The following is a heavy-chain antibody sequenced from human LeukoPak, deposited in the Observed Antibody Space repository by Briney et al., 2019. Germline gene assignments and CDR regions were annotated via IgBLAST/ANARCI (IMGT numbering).Heavy chain of an antibody. CDR1: GYTFTEYN. CDR3: ARENDYDDYGGAFDF. J-gene: IGHJ3*01. CDR2: ISGYNGHT. V-gene: IGHV1-18*01. D-gene: IGHD4-17*01. Sequence: ASVKVSCKASGYTFTEYNFSWVRQVPGQGLEWLGWISGYNGHTKYAQKMQGRVTMTRDKSTGTVYMELRSLISDDTAIYYCARENDYDDYGGAFDFWGQGTMVTVSS.